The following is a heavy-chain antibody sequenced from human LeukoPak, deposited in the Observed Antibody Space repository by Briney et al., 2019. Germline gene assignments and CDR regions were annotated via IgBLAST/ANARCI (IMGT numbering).Heavy chain of an antibody. Sequence: SETLSLTCTVSGDSVSSGASYWTWFRQPAGKGLEWIGRIYATGSTDHNPSLQRPVTISLDTSRDQFSLKLTSVTAADTAYYYCAREYSYGQFDFWGQGILVTVSS. D-gene: IGHD5-18*01. CDR2: IYATGST. CDR3: AREYSYGQFDF. CDR1: GDSVSSGASY. V-gene: IGHV4-61*02. J-gene: IGHJ4*02.